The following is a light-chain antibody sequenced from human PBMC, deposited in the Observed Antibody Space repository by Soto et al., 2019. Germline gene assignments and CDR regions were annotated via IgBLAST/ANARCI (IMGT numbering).Light chain of an antibody. CDR2: GAH. J-gene: IGKJ4*01. CDR1: QSVSRN. V-gene: IGKV3-15*01. CDR3: QQYNNWPPLT. Sequence: EIVMRQPPATLSVSPGERANLSCRASQSVSRNYAWYQQKPGQAXRLXIYGAHTSATGIPARFSGSGSGTEFTLTISSLQSXDFAVYYCQQYNNWPPLTFGGGTKVDIK.